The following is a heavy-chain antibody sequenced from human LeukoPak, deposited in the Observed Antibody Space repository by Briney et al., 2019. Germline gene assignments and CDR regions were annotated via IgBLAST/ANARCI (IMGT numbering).Heavy chain of an antibody. Sequence: PGGSLRLSCAASGYTINDNYMTWVRQAPGKGLDWVSFIYTDGTTVYADSVKGRFTLSRDDSKNILFLQISSLRAEDTAVYYCARATQLWESKHFYYYYYLDVWGKGTTVTVSS. D-gene: IGHD3-16*01. CDR3: ARATQLWESKHFYYYYYLDV. J-gene: IGHJ6*03. CDR2: IYTDGTT. CDR1: GYTINDNY. V-gene: IGHV3-53*01.